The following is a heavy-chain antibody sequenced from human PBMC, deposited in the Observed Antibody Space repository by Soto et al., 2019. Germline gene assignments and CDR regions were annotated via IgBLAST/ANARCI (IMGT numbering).Heavy chain of an antibody. D-gene: IGHD6-6*01. J-gene: IGHJ4*02. Sequence: QVQLVESGGGVVQPGRSLRLSCAASGFTFSSYAMHWVRQAPGKGLEWVAVISYDGSNKYYADSVKGRFTISRDNSKNTLYLQMNSLRAEDKAVYYCARDPKAARPAYYFDDWGQGTLVTVSS. CDR1: GFTFSSYA. CDR3: ARDPKAARPAYYFDD. CDR2: ISYDGSNK. V-gene: IGHV3-30-3*01.